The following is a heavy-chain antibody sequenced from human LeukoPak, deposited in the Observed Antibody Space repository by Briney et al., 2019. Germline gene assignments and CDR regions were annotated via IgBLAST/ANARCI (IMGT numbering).Heavy chain of an antibody. CDR2: ISAYNGNT. CDR3: ARGSYYYDSSLHLDY. CDR1: GYTFTSYG. V-gene: IGHV1-18*01. Sequence: ASVKVSCKASGYTFTSYGISGVRQAPGQGLEWMGWISAYNGNTNYAQKLQGRVTMTTDTSTSTAYMELRSLRSDDTAVYYCARGSYYYDSSLHLDYWGQGTLVTASS. J-gene: IGHJ4*02. D-gene: IGHD3-22*01.